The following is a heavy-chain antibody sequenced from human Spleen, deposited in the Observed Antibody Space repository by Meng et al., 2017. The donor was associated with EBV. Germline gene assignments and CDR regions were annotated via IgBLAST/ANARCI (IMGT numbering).Heavy chain of an antibody. CDR3: ASRYCPTTSCRQD. CDR1: GDSISGDKW. Sequence: QVPLQGWGPCLGRPSGTMSLPCAASGDSISGDKWWSWVRQPPGKGLEWIGEIYHSGSTNYNPSLTSRVTILVDKSENQFSLKLSSVTAADTAVYYCASRYCPTTSCRQDWGQGTLVTVSS. J-gene: IGHJ4*02. CDR2: IYHSGST. V-gene: IGHV4-4*02. D-gene: IGHD2-2*01.